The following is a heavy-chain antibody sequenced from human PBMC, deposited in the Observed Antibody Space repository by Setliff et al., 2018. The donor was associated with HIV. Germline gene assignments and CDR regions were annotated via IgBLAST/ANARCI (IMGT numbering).Heavy chain of an antibody. V-gene: IGHV4-39*07. CDR3: ARVLVGATMTYFDL. D-gene: IGHD1-26*01. J-gene: IGHJ2*01. CDR2: IFYGGSVYGSGRT. Sequence: ETLSLTCTVSGGSIIDSRYFWGWIRQPPGKGLEWIGCIFYGGSVYGSGRTFFNPSRKSRVTMSVDTSRNHFSLKLTSVTAADTAFYYCARVLVGATMTYFDLWGRGTLVTVSS. CDR1: GGSIIDSRYF.